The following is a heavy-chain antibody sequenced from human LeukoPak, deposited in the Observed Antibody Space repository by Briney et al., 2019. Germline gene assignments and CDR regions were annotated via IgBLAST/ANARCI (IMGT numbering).Heavy chain of an antibody. Sequence: GGSLRLACAASGFAFSSYSMNWVRQAPGKGLEWVSSISSSSSYIYYADSVKGRFTISRDNAKNSLLLQMKSLRVEDTAVYYCARGDTAMSHYYYYMDVWGKGTTVTVSS. D-gene: IGHD5/OR15-5a*01. CDR2: ISSSSSYI. V-gene: IGHV3-21*01. CDR1: GFAFSSYS. J-gene: IGHJ6*03. CDR3: ARGDTAMSHYYYYMDV.